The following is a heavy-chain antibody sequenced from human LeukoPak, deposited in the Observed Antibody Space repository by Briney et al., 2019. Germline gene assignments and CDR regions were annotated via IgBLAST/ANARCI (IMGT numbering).Heavy chain of an antibody. Sequence: PSETLSLTCTVSGGSISSSSYYWGWIRQPPGKGLEWIGSTYYSGSTYYNPSLKSRVTISVDTSKNQFSLKLSSVTAADTAVYYCARHKIKGIVVVPAASSFDPWGQGTLVTVSS. CDR2: TYYSGST. D-gene: IGHD2-2*01. V-gene: IGHV4-39*01. CDR1: GGSISSSSYY. J-gene: IGHJ5*02. CDR3: ARHKIKGIVVVPAASSFDP.